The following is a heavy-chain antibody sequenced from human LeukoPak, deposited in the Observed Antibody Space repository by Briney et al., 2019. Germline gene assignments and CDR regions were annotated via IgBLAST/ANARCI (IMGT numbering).Heavy chain of an antibody. J-gene: IGHJ4*02. V-gene: IGHV1-2*02. CDR1: GYTFTGYY. CDR3: ARDQRVTEGYFDY. Sequence: ASVKVSCKASGYTFTGYYMHWVRQAPGQGLEWMGWISPNSGDTHYTQKFQGRVTMTRDTSTTTAYMEMSRLRSDDTAVYYCARDQRVTEGYFDYWGQGTLVTVPS. CDR2: ISPNSGDT. D-gene: IGHD2-21*02.